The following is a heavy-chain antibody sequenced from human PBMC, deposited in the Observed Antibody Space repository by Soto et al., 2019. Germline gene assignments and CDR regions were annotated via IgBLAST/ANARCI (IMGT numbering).Heavy chain of an antibody. CDR3: ARTHPVLRYFDWLFSPDAFDI. V-gene: IGHV1-18*01. J-gene: IGHJ3*02. Sequence: GAAGKVSWEASCYTFTRYGISWGRQAPGRGLEWMGWISAYNGNTNYAQKLQGRVTMTTDTSTSTAYMELRSLRSDDTAVYYCARTHPVLRYFDWLFSPDAFDIWGQGTMVTVSS. CDR2: ISAYNGNT. D-gene: IGHD3-9*01. CDR1: CYTFTRYG.